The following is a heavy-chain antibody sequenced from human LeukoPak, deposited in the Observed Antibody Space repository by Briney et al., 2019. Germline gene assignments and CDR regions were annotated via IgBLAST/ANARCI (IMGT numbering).Heavy chain of an antibody. CDR1: GGPINSYY. D-gene: IGHD3-10*01. CDR2: IYYSGST. Sequence: SETLSLTCTVSGGPINSYYWGWIRQPPGKGLKWIGSIYYSGSTYYNPSLKSRVTISVDTSKNQFSLKLNSVTAADTAVYYCARNRYYYGSGNYGVPNWFDPWGQGTLVTVSS. V-gene: IGHV4-39*01. J-gene: IGHJ5*02. CDR3: ARNRYYYGSGNYGVPNWFDP.